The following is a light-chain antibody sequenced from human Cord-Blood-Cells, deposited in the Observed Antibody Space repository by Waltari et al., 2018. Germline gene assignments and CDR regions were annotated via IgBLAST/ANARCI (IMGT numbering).Light chain of an antibody. CDR2: DAA. CDR1: QSVSSY. Sequence: DIVLPQPPATLSLSPSERATLSCRAIQSVSSYLAWYQQKPGQAPRLLICDAANMATGIPAMFSGSGSATDFTLTISSLDPEDFAVYYCQQRSNWPSITFGQGTRLEIK. J-gene: IGKJ5*01. CDR3: QQRSNWPSIT. V-gene: IGKV3-11*01.